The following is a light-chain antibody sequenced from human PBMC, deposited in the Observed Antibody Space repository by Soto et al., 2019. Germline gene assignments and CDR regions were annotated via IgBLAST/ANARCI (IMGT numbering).Light chain of an antibody. J-gene: IGKJ1*01. CDR1: QSVSIY. Sequence: EIVLTQSPATLALSSGERATVPXRASQSVSIYLAWYQQQPGXAPRXXXDGXSTSATGSPARLSGSGSGTEFTLTISGLQSDDCAGYYCHQYKKGPPTFGQGTKVDIK. CDR2: GXS. V-gene: IGKV3-15*01. CDR3: HQYKKGPPT.